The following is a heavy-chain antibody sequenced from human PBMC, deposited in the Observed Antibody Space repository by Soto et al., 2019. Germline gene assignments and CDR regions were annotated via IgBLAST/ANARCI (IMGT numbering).Heavy chain of an antibody. J-gene: IGHJ1*01. CDR2: INPGNGNT. V-gene: IGHV1-3*01. Sequence: ASVKVSCKASGYTFTSYGINWVRQAPGRGLEWMGWINPGNGNTKYSQQFQGRVIIDRDTSASTAYMELSSLRSEDTAVYYCARGCYVDSSNYLAYWGLGTLVTVSA. D-gene: IGHD3-22*01. CDR3: ARGCYVDSSNYLAY. CDR1: GYTFTSYG.